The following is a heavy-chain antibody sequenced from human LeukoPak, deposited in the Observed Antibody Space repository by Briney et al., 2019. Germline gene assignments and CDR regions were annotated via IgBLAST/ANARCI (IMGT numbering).Heavy chain of an antibody. D-gene: IGHD2-15*01. CDR1: GGSISNYY. CDR3: ARRYCSGGSCNDAFDI. Sequence: NPSETLSLTCTVSGGSISNYYWSWFRQPPGKGQEWIGYIYYSGGTNYNPSLKSRVTISVDTSKNQFSLKLSSVTAADTAVYYCARRYCSGGSCNDAFDIWGQGTMVTVSS. J-gene: IGHJ3*02. CDR2: IYYSGGT. V-gene: IGHV4-59*01.